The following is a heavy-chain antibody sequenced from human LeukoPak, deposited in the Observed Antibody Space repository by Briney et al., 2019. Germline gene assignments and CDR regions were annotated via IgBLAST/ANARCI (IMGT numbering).Heavy chain of an antibody. V-gene: IGHV1-2*02. CDR2: INPNSGGT. Sequence: ASVKVSCKASGYTFTGYYMHWVRQAPGQGLEWMGWINPNSGGTNYAQKFQGRVTMTRDTSISTAYMELSRLRFDDTAVYYCAREGRVIVGATTVLAYWGQGTLVTVSS. CDR1: GYTFTGYY. J-gene: IGHJ4*02. D-gene: IGHD1-26*01. CDR3: AREGRVIVGATTVLAY.